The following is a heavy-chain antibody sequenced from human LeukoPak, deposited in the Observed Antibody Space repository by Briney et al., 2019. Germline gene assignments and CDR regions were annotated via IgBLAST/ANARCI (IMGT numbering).Heavy chain of an antibody. J-gene: IGHJ4*02. CDR2: INAGNGNT. CDR1: GYTFTSYA. V-gene: IGHV1-3*01. D-gene: IGHD3-22*01. Sequence: GASVKVSCKASGYTFTSYAMHWVRQAPGQRLEWMGWINAGNGNTKYSQKFQGRVTITRDTSASTAYMELSSLRSEDTAVYYCARETDRRYYDSSGYYDYWGQGTLVTVSS. CDR3: ARETDRRYYDSSGYYDY.